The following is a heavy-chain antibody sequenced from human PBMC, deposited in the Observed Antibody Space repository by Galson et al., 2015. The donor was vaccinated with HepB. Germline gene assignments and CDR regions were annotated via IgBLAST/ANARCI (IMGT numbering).Heavy chain of an antibody. CDR2: IYYSGST. CDR1: GGSISRSGYY. J-gene: IGHJ6*02. D-gene: IGHD2-15*01. Sequence: TLSLTCTVSGGSISRSGYYWSWIRQHPEKGLEWIGYIYYSGSTYYNPSLKSRVTISVDTSKNQFSLKLSSVTAADTAIYYCERDVVVALRSPPPLGGMDVWGQGTTVTVSS. CDR3: ERDVVVALRSPPPLGGMDV. V-gene: IGHV4-31*03.